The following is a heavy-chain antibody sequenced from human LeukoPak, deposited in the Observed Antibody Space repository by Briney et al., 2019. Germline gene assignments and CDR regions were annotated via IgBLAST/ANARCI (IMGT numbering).Heavy chain of an antibody. Sequence: GGSLRLSCAASGFTFSSYEMNWVRQAPGKGLEWVSYISSSGSTIYYADSVKGRFTISRDNAKNSLYLQMNSLRAEDTAVYYCWGVNVWSGVDYWGQGTLVTVSS. D-gene: IGHD3-16*02. CDR3: WGVNVWSGVDY. J-gene: IGHJ4*02. CDR1: GFTFSSYE. V-gene: IGHV3-48*03. CDR2: ISSSGSTI.